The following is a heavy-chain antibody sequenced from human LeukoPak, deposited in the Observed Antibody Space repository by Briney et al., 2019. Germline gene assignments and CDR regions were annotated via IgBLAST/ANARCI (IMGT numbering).Heavy chain of an antibody. CDR1: GGSISSSSYY. CDR2: IYYSGST. CDR3: ASLPRTRDSLSYYYGMDV. V-gene: IGHV4-39*01. D-gene: IGHD3-16*02. Sequence: PSETLSLTCTVSGGSISSSSYYWGWIRQPPGKGLEWIGSIYYSGSTYYNPSLKSRVTTSVDTSKNQFSLKLSSVTAADTAVYYCASLPRTRDSLSYYYGMDVWGQGTTVTVSS. J-gene: IGHJ6*02.